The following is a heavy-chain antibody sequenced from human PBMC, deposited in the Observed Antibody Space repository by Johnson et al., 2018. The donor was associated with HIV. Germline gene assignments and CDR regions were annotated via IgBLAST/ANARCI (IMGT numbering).Heavy chain of an antibody. Sequence: VQLVESGGGLVQPGGSLRLSCAASGFTVSSNYMSWVRQAPGKGLEWVSVISGSGGSTYYADSVKGRFTISRDNSKNTLYLQMNSLRAEDTAVYYCAKDNYYDSSGSGAGGPYDAFDIWGQGTMVTVSS. J-gene: IGHJ3*02. CDR3: AKDNYYDSSGSGAGGPYDAFDI. CDR1: GFTVSSNY. V-gene: IGHV3-23*04. D-gene: IGHD3-22*01. CDR2: ISGSGGST.